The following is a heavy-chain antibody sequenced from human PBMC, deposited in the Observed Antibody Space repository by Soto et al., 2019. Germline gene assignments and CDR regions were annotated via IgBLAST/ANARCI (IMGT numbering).Heavy chain of an antibody. CDR1: GFSFSDYA. V-gene: IGHV3-23*01. CDR3: AKRSPYSSGWYSPIFDY. Sequence: GGSLRLSCAASGFSFSDYAMSWVRQAPGKGLEWVSVISESGGSTHYADSVRGRFTVSRDNSKNSLSLRMNSLRDEDTAAYFCAKRSPYSSGWYSPIFDYWGQGALVTVSS. CDR2: ISESGGST. D-gene: IGHD6-13*01. J-gene: IGHJ4*02.